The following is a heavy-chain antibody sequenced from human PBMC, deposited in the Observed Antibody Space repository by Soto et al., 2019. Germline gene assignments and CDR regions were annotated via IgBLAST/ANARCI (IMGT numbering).Heavy chain of an antibody. CDR3: ARWKSGSYYFNYYYYGMDV. CDR2: IYPGDSDT. D-gene: IGHD1-26*01. V-gene: IGHV5-51*01. CDR1: GYNFTSYW. Sequence: GESLKISCKVSGYNFTSYWIGWVRQMPGKGLEWMGIIYPGDSDTRYSPSFQGQVTISADKSISTAYLQWSSLKASDTAMYYCARWKSGSYYFNYYYYGMDVWGQGTTVTVSS. J-gene: IGHJ6*02.